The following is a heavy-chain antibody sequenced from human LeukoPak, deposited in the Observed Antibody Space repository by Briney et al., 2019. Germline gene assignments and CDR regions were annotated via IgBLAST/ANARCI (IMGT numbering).Heavy chain of an antibody. D-gene: IGHD3-9*01. CDR3: ASRPYYDTLTGLGPPRHENAFDI. CDR2: IYPDDSDT. J-gene: IGHJ3*02. Sequence: GESLKISCKGSGYSFTSYWIGWVRQMPGKGLEWMGIIYPDDSDTRYSPSFQGQVTISADKSISTAYLQWSSLKASDTAMYYCASRPYYDTLTGLGPPRHENAFDIWGQGTMVTVSS. CDR1: GYSFTSYW. V-gene: IGHV5-51*01.